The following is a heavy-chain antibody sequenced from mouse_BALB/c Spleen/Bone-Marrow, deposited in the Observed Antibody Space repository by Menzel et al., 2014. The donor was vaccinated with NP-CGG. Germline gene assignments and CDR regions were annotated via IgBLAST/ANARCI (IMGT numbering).Heavy chain of an antibody. D-gene: IGHD2-2*01. CDR3: VRHLWLGDAMDY. CDR1: GFTFSSYY. V-gene: IGHV5-6-2*01. CDR2: INSNGGST. Sequence: EVKLMESGGGLVKLGGSLKLSCAASGFTFSSYYMSWVRQTPEKRLELVAAINSNGGSTYYPDTVKGRFTISRDNAKNTLYLQMSSLKSEDTALYSCVRHLWLGDAMDYWGQGTSVTVSS. J-gene: IGHJ4*01.